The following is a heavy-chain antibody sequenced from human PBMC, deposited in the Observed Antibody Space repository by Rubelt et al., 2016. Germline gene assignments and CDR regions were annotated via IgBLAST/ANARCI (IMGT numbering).Heavy chain of an antibody. Sequence: QVQLVQSGAEVKKPGASVKVSCKASGYTFTSYAMHWVRQAPGQRLAWMGWLHDGNGNTKYSQKFQGRGTSTRDTSESTAYMELSSLRSEDTAVYYCARGVGTAFDPWGQGTLVTVSS. CDR1: GYTFTSYA. J-gene: IGHJ5*02. V-gene: IGHV1-3*01. CDR3: ARGVGTAFDP. CDR2: LHDGNGNT. D-gene: IGHD1-1*01.